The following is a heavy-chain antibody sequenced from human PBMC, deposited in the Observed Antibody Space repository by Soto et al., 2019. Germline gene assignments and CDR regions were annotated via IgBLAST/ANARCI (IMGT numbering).Heavy chain of an antibody. J-gene: IGHJ6*02. D-gene: IGHD2-2*01. V-gene: IGHV3-23*01. CDR2: ISGSGGST. CDR1: GFTFSSYA. CDR3: AKDRRYCSSTSCRPLYGMDV. Sequence: GGSLRLSCAASGFTFSSYAMSWVRQAPGKGLEWVSAISGSGGSTYYADSVKGRFTISRDNSKNTLYLQMNSLRAEDTAVYYCAKDRRYCSSTSCRPLYGMDVWGQGTTVTVSS.